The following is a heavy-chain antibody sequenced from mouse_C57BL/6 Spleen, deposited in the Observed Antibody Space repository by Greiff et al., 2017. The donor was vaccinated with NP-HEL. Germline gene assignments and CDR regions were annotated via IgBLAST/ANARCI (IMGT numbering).Heavy chain of an antibody. V-gene: IGHV6-3*01. D-gene: IGHD1-1*01. CDR3: TAGYGSSYVYFDY. J-gene: IGHJ2*01. CDR1: GFTFSNYW. CDR2: IRLKSDNYAT. Sequence: EVMLVESGGGLVQPGGSMKLSCVASGFTFSNYWMNWVRQSPEKGLEWVAQIRLKSDNYATHYAESVKGRFTISRDDSKSSVYLQMNNLRAEDTGIYYCTAGYGSSYVYFDYWGQGTTLTVSS.